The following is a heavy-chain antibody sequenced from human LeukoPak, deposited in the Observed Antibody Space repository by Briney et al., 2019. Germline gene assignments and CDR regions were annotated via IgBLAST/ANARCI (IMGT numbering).Heavy chain of an antibody. CDR2: ISAYNGNT. CDR3: ASGSYDSSGYYTNYFDY. J-gene: IGHJ4*02. D-gene: IGHD3-22*01. CDR1: GYTFTSYG. Sequence: ASVKVSCKASGYTFTSYGISWVRQAPGQGLEWMGWISAYNGNTNYAQKLLGRVSMTTDTSTSTAYMELRSLRSDDTAVYYCASGSYDSSGYYTNYFDYWGQGTLVTVSS. V-gene: IGHV1-18*01.